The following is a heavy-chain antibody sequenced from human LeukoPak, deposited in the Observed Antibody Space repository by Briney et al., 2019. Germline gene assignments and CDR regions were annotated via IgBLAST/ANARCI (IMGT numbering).Heavy chain of an antibody. CDR3: ANRAGYYYDSGGYPYYFDY. CDR2: INPNSGGT. J-gene: IGHJ4*02. D-gene: IGHD3-22*01. Sequence: SVKVSCKASGYTFTGYYIHWVRQAPGQGLEWMGWINPNSGGTNYAQRFQGRATMTTDTSISTAYMELSRLTSDDSAVYYCANRAGYYYDSGGYPYYFDYWGQGTLVTVSS. CDR1: GYTFTGYY. V-gene: IGHV1-2*02.